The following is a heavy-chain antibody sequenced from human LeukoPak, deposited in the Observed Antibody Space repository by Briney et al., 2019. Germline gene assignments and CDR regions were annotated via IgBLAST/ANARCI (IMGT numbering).Heavy chain of an antibody. CDR1: GGSISNSNYS. Sequence: SETLSLTCTVSGGSISNSNYSCAWIRQPPGKGLEWIGSIYYSGSTYYNPSLKSRFAISVDTSKNPFSLTLSSVTAADTAVYYCARHSGNYYPDYWGQGTLVTVSS. CDR2: IYYSGST. J-gene: IGHJ4*02. CDR3: ARHSGNYYPDY. D-gene: IGHD1-26*01. V-gene: IGHV4-39*01.